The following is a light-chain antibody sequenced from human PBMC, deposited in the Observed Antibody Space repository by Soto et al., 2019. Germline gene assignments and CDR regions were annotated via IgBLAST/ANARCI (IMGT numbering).Light chain of an antibody. CDR3: CSYTSTFTLV. CDR2: EVI. CDR1: SSDIGTYNS. J-gene: IGLJ3*02. V-gene: IGLV2-14*01. Sequence: QSVLTQPASVSGSPGQSITISCTGTSSDIGTYNSVSWYQHHPGKAPKLLIFEVIDRPSGVSDRCSGSKSGNTASLTISGLQPEDEADYYCCSYTSTFTLVFGGGTKLTVL.